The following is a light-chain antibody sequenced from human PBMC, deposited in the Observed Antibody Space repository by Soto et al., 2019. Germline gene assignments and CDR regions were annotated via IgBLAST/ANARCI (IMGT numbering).Light chain of an antibody. CDR2: SNN. CDR1: SSSIGSNS. J-gene: IGLJ1*01. Sequence: QSVLTQPPPASGTPGQRVTISCSGRSSSIGSNSVNWYQQLPGTAPKLLIYSNNQRPSGVPDRFSGSKSGTSGSLVISGLQSEDEADYFCAAWDDSLNGYVFGAGTKVTVL. V-gene: IGLV1-44*01. CDR3: AAWDDSLNGYV.